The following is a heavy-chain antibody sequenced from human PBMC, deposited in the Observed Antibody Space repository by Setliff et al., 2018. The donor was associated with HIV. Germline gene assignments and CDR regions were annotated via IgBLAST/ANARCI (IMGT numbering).Heavy chain of an antibody. CDR3: ARGSYGSVLL. D-gene: IGHD6-19*01. J-gene: IGHJ4*02. CDR1: GDSVSSNSAA. CDR2: TYYRSKWYY. Sequence: SQTLSLTCAISGDSVSSNSAAWNWVRQSPSRGLEWLGRTYYRSKWYYNYAVSVKVRITINPDTSKNEFSLQLNSVTPEDTAVYYCARGSYGSVLLWGQGILVTVSS. V-gene: IGHV6-1*01.